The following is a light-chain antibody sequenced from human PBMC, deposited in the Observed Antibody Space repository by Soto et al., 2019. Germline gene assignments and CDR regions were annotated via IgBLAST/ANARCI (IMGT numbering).Light chain of an antibody. V-gene: IGKV3-20*01. Sequence: EIVLTQSPGTLSLSPGERATLSCRASQSVNRNYLAWYHQKPGQAPRLLIYGASSRATGIPDRFIGSGSGTDFSLTISRLEPEDFAVYYCQQYGSSPITFGQGTRLEI. CDR3: QQYGSSPIT. CDR1: QSVNRNY. J-gene: IGKJ5*01. CDR2: GAS.